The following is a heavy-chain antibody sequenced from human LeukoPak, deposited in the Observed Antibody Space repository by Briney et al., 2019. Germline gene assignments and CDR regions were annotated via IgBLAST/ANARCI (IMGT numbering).Heavy chain of an antibody. CDR2: INPNSGGT. D-gene: IGHD1-26*01. Sequence: RASVKVSCKASGYTFTGYYMHWVRQAPGQGLEWMGRINPNSGGTNYAQKFQGRVTMTRDASISTAYMELSRLRSDDTAVYYCARDRSVGCHTFKTNDYWGQGTLVTVSS. CDR3: ARDRSVGCHTFKTNDY. V-gene: IGHV1-2*06. CDR1: GYTFTGYY. J-gene: IGHJ4*02.